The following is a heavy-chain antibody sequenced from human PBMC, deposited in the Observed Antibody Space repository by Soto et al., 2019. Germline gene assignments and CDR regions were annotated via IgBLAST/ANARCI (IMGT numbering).Heavy chain of an antibody. Sequence: QVQLVESGGGVVQPGGSLRLSCAASGFTFSKNGMHWVRQAPGKGLEWVSVISDTGRTKDYADSVRGRFTISRDDSKNMVFLQMNSLRPEDTADYYCAKDRPNPWSMDVWGQGTTVTVSS. J-gene: IGHJ6*02. CDR3: AKDRPNPWSMDV. V-gene: IGHV3-30*18. CDR1: GFTFSKNG. CDR2: ISDTGRTK. D-gene: IGHD2-8*02.